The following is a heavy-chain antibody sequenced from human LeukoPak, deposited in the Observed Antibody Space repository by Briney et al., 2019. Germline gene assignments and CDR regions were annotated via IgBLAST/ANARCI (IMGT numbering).Heavy chain of an antibody. CDR3: ARDRAGTSLIRHHDYYYMDV. D-gene: IGHD1-1*01. CDR1: GFTFSSCA. Sequence: GGSLRLSCAASGFTFSSCALSWVRQAPGKGLEWVSGVRGSGVTTYYADSVNGRFTISRDNSKNMLYLQMNSLRAEDTAVYYCARDRAGTSLIRHHDYYYMDVWGKGTTVTISS. J-gene: IGHJ6*03. V-gene: IGHV3-23*01. CDR2: VRGSGVTT.